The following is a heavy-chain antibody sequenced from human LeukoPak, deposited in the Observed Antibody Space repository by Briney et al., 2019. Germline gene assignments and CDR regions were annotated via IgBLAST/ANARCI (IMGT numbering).Heavy chain of an antibody. CDR1: GFTFSDHH. CDR3: TRLNYFDGSGYYPDY. CDR2: IRNRANSYIT. D-gene: IGHD3-22*01. J-gene: IGHJ4*02. V-gene: IGHV3-72*01. Sequence: GGSLRLSCAASGFTFSDHHMDWVRQAPGGGLEWAGRIRNRANSYITKYAASVTGRFTISRDDSKNSMFLQMNSLVTEDTAVYFCTRLNYFDGSGYYPDYWGQGTLVTVSS.